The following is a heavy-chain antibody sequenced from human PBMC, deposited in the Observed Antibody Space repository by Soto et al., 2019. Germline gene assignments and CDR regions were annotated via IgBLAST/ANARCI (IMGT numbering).Heavy chain of an antibody. CDR2: IKKDGSDK. CDR1: GFTFSDYW. V-gene: IGHV3-7*05. Sequence: EVQLVESGGGLVQPGGSLRLSCAASGFTFSDYWMSWVRQAPGKGLEWMANIKKDGSDKNYVDSVKGRFTISRDNAKNSLYLQMNSLRAEDTAVYYCVLSGYNSGWYHNKYYFNYWGQGTLVTVSS. D-gene: IGHD6-19*01. J-gene: IGHJ4*02. CDR3: VLSGYNSGWYHNKYYFNY.